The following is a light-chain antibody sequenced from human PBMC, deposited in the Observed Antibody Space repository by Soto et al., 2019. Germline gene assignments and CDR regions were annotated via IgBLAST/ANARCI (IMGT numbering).Light chain of an antibody. CDR1: QGINNY. Sequence: DIQLTQSPSFLSASVEDRVTITCRASQGINNYLAWYQQKPGKAPKLLIYAASTLQSGVPPRFSGSGSGTEFTLTVSSLQPEDFATYYCQQLNSYPFITFDQGTRLEIK. J-gene: IGKJ5*01. CDR3: QQLNSYPFIT. CDR2: AAS. V-gene: IGKV1-9*01.